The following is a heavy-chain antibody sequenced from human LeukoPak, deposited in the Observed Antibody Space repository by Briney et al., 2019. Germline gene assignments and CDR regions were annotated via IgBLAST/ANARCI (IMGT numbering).Heavy chain of an antibody. V-gene: IGHV1-46*01. CDR2: INPSGGST. J-gene: IGHJ4*02. CDR3: ARGNIAVADFDY. Sequence: ASVKVSCKASGYTFTSYGISWVRQAPGQGLEWMGIINPSGGSTSYAQKFQGRVTMTRDTSTSTVYMELSSLRSEDTAVYYCARGNIAVADFDYWGQGTLVTVSS. D-gene: IGHD6-19*01. CDR1: GYTFTSYG.